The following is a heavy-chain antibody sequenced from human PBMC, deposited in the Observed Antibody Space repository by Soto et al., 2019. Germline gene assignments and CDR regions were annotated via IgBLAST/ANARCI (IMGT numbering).Heavy chain of an antibody. CDR1: GFTFSGFD. CDR3: ARGQEVGAHFFDS. D-gene: IGHD2-15*01. V-gene: IGHV3-13*01. Sequence: GGSLRLSCEASGFTFSGFDMHWVRQPTGKDLEWVSTIGTAGDAYYAVSVKGRFTISRDNAKNSLSLQMNSLRAGDTAVYFCARGQEVGAHFFDSWGQGTQVTVSS. J-gene: IGHJ4*02. CDR2: IGTAGDA.